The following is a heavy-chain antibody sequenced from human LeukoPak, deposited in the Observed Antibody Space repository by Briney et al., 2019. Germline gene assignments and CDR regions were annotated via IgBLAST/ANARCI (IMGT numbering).Heavy chain of an antibody. CDR3: ARAVSGYIYGYGY. Sequence: GGSLRLSCVASGFTFSSYNINWVRPAPGKGLEWVSYISSSSSTIHYADSVKGRFTISRDNAKNSLYLQMNSLRDEDTAVYYCARAVSGYIYGYGYWGQGTLVTVSS. V-gene: IGHV3-48*02. CDR2: ISSSSSTI. D-gene: IGHD5-18*01. J-gene: IGHJ4*02. CDR1: GFTFSSYN.